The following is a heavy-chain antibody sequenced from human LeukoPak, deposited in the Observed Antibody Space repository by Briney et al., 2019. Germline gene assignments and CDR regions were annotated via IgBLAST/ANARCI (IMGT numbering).Heavy chain of an antibody. D-gene: IGHD1-26*01. J-gene: IGHJ4*02. V-gene: IGHV1-3*01. CDR1: GYTFTSYA. CDR3: ARGADSFVLRTFSVSLSTTNFDY. CDR2: INAGNGNT. Sequence: HEASVKVSCKASGYTFTSYAMHWVRQAPGQRLEWMGWINAGNGNTKYSQKFQGRVTITRDTSASTAYMELSSLRSEDTAVYYCARGADSFVLRTFSVSLSTTNFDYWGQGTLVTVSS.